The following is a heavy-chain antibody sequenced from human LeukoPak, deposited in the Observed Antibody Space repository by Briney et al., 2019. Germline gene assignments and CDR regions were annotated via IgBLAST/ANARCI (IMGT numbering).Heavy chain of an antibody. Sequence: SETLSLTCTVSGGSISSYYWSWIRQPPGKGLEWIGYISYSGSTNYNPSLNSRVTISVDTSKNQFSLKLTSVTAADTAVYYCARDGSGWDYWGQGTLVTVSS. J-gene: IGHJ4*02. V-gene: IGHV4-59*01. CDR3: ARDGSGWDY. CDR1: GGSISSYY. CDR2: ISYSGST. D-gene: IGHD6-19*01.